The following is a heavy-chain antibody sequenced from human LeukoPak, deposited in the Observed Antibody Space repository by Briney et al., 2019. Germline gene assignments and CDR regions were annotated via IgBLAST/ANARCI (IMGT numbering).Heavy chain of an antibody. V-gene: IGHV3-48*03. Sequence: GGSLRLSGTASGFIFSNFEMNWVRQAPGKGLQWVAYINSGATSEYYADSVKGRFTISRDNAKNSLYLQMNSLGVQDTAIYYCARVICTGGSCFQNDYWGQGTLVTVSS. J-gene: IGHJ4*02. D-gene: IGHD2-8*02. CDR2: INSGATSE. CDR1: GFIFSNFE. CDR3: ARVICTGGSCFQNDY.